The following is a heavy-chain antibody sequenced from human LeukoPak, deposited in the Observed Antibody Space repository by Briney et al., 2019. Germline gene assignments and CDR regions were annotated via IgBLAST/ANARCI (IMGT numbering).Heavy chain of an antibody. Sequence: GGSLRLSCAASGFTFSSYAMSWVRQAPGKGLEWVSAISGSGGSTYYADSEKGRFTISRDNSKNTLYLQMNSLRAEDTAVYYCANPHRGVLMVYAMDYWGQGTLVTVSS. D-gene: IGHD2-8*01. V-gene: IGHV3-23*01. CDR2: ISGSGGST. J-gene: IGHJ4*02. CDR3: ANPHRGVLMVYAMDY. CDR1: GFTFSSYA.